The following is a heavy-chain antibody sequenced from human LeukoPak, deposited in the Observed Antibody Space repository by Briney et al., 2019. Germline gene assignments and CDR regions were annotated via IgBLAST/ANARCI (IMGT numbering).Heavy chain of an antibody. CDR1: GFTVSSNY. CDR2: IYSGGST. CDR3: ARDLRIAVAGTRGYYGMDV. Sequence: GGSLRLSCAASGFTVSSNYMSWVRQVPGKGLEWVSVIYSGGSTYYADSVKGRFTISRDNSKNTLYLQMNSLRAEDTAVYYCARDLRIAVAGTRGYYGMDVWGQGTTVTVSS. D-gene: IGHD6-19*01. J-gene: IGHJ6*02. V-gene: IGHV3-66*01.